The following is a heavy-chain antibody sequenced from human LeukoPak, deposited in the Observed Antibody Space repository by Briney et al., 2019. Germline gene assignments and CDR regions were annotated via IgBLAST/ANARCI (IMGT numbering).Heavy chain of an antibody. Sequence: SETLSLTCTVSGGSISSGSYYWSWIRQPAGTGLEWIGRIYTSGSTNYNPSLKSRVTISVDTSKNQFSLKLSSVTAADTAVYYCARGDPIFIGVMVYEHSSFFDYWGQGTLVTVSS. CDR2: IYTSGST. V-gene: IGHV4-61*02. CDR3: ARGDPIFIGVMVYEHSSFFDY. D-gene: IGHD2-8*01. CDR1: GGSISSGSYY. J-gene: IGHJ4*02.